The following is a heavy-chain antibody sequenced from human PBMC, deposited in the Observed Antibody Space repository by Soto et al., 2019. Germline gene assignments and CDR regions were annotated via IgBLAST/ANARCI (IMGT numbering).Heavy chain of an antibody. J-gene: IGHJ4*02. V-gene: IGHV6-1*01. CDR3: ARGDCSGGNCSPLDY. Sequence: KQSQTLSLTCAISGDSVSSNTAAWNWIRQSPSRGLEWLGRTYHRSKWYNNYAISAKSRITINPDTSKNQFSLQLNSVTPEDTAVYYCARGDCSGGNCSPLDYWGQGTLVTVSS. D-gene: IGHD2-15*01. CDR2: TYHRSKWYN. CDR1: GDSVSSNTAA.